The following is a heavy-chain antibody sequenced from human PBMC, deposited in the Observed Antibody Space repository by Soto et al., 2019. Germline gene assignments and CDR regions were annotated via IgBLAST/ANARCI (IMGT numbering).Heavy chain of an antibody. D-gene: IGHD3-10*01. J-gene: IGHJ6*02. CDR3: VTDFEFGFGCSDGMDV. CDR1: GFTFDDYA. CDR2: ISWNSGSI. Sequence: EVQLVESGGGLVQPGRSLRLSCAASGFTFDDYAMHWVRQAPGKGLEWVSGISWNSGSIGYAASVKGRFTISSDNAKNSLYRPMTSLRAEDTALYYCVTDFEFGFGCSDGMDVWGQGTTVTVSS. V-gene: IGHV3-9*01.